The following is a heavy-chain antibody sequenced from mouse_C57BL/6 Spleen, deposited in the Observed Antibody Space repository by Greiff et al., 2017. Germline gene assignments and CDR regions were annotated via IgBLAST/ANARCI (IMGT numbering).Heavy chain of an antibody. J-gene: IGHJ4*01. CDR1: GFTFTDYY. Sequence: EVQGVESGGGLVQPGGSLSLSCAASGFTFTDYYMSWVRQPPGKALAWLGFIRNKANGYTTEYSASVKGRFTIARDNSPSIRHLQMNALRAEDSPTDYCARWERYYAMDYWGQGTSVTVSS. CDR3: ARWERYYAMDY. D-gene: IGHD4-1*01. V-gene: IGHV7-3*01. CDR2: IRNKANGYTT.